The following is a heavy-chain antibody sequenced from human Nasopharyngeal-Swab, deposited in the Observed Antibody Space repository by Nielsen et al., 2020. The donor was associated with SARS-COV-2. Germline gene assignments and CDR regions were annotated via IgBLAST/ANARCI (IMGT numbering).Heavy chain of an antibody. V-gene: IGHV3-21*01. CDR2: LSGSGSSR. CDR1: GFAFSAYT. CDR3: VRGDRRDY. J-gene: IGHJ4*02. Sequence: GESLKLSCAAYGFAFSAYTMNLVRQAPGKGLEWVSSLSGSGSSRSYAASLKGRFTISRDNAQNSLFLQINSLTAEDTAFYFCVRGDRRDYWGLGTLVTVSS.